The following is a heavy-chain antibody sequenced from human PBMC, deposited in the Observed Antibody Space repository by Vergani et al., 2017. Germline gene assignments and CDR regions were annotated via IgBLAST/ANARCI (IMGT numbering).Heavy chain of an antibody. CDR1: GFTFSSYS. V-gene: IGHV3-21*01. D-gene: IGHD2-2*01. J-gene: IGHJ4*02. CDR2: ISSSSSYI. CDR3: ARGCSSTSCRAVDY. Sequence: EVQLVESGGGLVKPGGSLRLSCAASGFTFSSYSMNWVRQAPGKGLEWVSSISSSSSYIYYADSVKGRFTISREKAKNSLYLQMNSLRAEDTAVYYCARGCSSTSCRAVDYWGQGTLVTVSS.